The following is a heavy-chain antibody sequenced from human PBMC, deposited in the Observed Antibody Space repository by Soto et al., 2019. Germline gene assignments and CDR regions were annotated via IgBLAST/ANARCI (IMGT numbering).Heavy chain of an antibody. CDR1: GFTFSSYS. CDR3: ARGGGSLRFLEWLSRGFDY. D-gene: IGHD3-3*01. V-gene: IGHV3-21*01. CDR2: ISSSSSYI. J-gene: IGHJ4*02. Sequence: GGSLRLSCAASGFTFSSYSMNWVRQAPGKGLEWVSSISSSSSYIYYADSVKGRFTISRDNAKNSLYLQMNSLRAEDTAVYYCARGGGSLRFLEWLSRGFDYWGQGTLVTVSS.